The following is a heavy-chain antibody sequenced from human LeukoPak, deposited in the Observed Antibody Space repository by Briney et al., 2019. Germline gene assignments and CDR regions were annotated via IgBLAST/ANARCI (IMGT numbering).Heavy chain of an antibody. D-gene: IGHD3-10*01. Sequence: SETLSLTCTVSGGSISSGSYCWSWIRQPAGKGLEWIGHIHTSGNTNYNSSLKSRVTISVDTSKNQFSLKLSSVTAADTAVYYCARGFRYYGSGSYYNGQDYFDYWGQGTLVTVSS. V-gene: IGHV4-61*09. CDR1: GGSISSGSYC. CDR2: IHTSGNT. CDR3: ARGFRYYGSGSYYNGQDYFDY. J-gene: IGHJ4*02.